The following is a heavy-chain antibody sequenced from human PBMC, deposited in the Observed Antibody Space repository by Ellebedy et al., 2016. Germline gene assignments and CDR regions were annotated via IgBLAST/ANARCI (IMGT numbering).Heavy chain of an antibody. CDR1: GGTFSSYA. D-gene: IGHD3-22*01. CDR2: IIPILHIP. J-gene: IGHJ4*02. V-gene: IGHV1-69*10. Sequence: ASVKVSCKTSGGTFSSYAISWVRQAPGQGLEWMGGIIPILHIPNYAQKFQGRVTITADKSTSTAYMELSSLRSEDTAVYYCARGQGHDSSGYYSAHYFDYWGQGTLVTVSS. CDR3: ARGQGHDSSGYYSAHYFDY.